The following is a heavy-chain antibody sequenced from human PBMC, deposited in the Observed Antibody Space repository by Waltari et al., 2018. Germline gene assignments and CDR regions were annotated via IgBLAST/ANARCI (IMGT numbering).Heavy chain of an antibody. CDR3: ARGDSSGWLFDY. CDR2: IGPDGSRN. Sequence: EVQLVESGGGLVQPGGSLRLSCAASGFTFSTNWMGWVRQAPGKGLEWVANIGPDGSRNNYVDSVKGRFTISRDNAKNSLSLQMNSLGVEDTAVYYCARGDSSGWLFDYWGQGTLVTVSS. J-gene: IGHJ4*02. D-gene: IGHD6-19*01. CDR1: GFTFSTNW. V-gene: IGHV3-7*01.